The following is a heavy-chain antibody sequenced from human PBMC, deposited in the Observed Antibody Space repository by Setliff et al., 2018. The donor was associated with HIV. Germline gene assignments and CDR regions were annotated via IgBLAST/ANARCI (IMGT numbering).Heavy chain of an antibody. V-gene: IGHV1-3*01. J-gene: IGHJ4*02. CDR1: GYTFTTYA. D-gene: IGHD2-15*01. CDR2: INAGNGNT. Sequence: GASVKVSCKASGYTFTTYAMHWVRQAPGQRLEWMGWINAGNGNTKCSQKFQGRVTITSDTSATTAYMDLSRLRSEDTAVYYCARGACGGDSCYLMKYYFDHWGQGTLVTVSS. CDR3: ARGACGGDSCYLMKYYFDH.